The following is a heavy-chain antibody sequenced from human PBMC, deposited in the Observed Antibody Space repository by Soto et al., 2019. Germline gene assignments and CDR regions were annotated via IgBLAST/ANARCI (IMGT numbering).Heavy chain of an antibody. D-gene: IGHD3-16*01. J-gene: IGHJ3*02. Sequence: EVQLVESGGGLIQPGGSLRLSCAASGFTFNTYWMHWVRQAPGKGLVWVSRMNGAGSSTSYAEAVKGRFTITRDSAKKIPNRQNNTLRAADTDVYSCARDFCTHTFGNDAIDISGQATMVTV. CDR1: GFTFNTYW. V-gene: IGHV3-74*01. CDR3: ARDFCTHTFGNDAIDI. CDR2: MNGAGSST.